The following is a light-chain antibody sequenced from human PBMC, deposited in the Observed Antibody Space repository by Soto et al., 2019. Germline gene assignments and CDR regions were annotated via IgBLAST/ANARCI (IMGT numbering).Light chain of an antibody. CDR1: QSVSSSY. Sequence: IVLTHSPGTMSLSPGARSTLSCRASQSVSSSYLAWYQQKPGQAPRLLIYGASSRATGIPDRFSGSGSETDFTLTISRLEREDLAVYYCQQYGTSPLTVGGGTKVQIK. V-gene: IGKV3-20*01. CDR3: QQYGTSPLT. J-gene: IGKJ4*01. CDR2: GAS.